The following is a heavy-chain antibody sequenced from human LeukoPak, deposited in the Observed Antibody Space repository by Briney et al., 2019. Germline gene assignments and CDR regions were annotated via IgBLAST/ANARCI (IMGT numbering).Heavy chain of an antibody. V-gene: IGHV1-2*02. J-gene: IGHJ5*02. Sequence: ASVKVSCKASGYTFTGYYMHWVRQAPGQGLEWMGWINPNSGGTNYAQKFQGRVTMTRDTSISTAYMELSRLRSDDTAVYYCAREDDLNAGTPFPAPKEDNWFDPWGQGTLVTVSS. CDR1: GYTFTGYY. CDR3: AREDDLNAGTPFPAPKEDNWFDP. D-gene: IGHD1-1*01. CDR2: INPNSGGT.